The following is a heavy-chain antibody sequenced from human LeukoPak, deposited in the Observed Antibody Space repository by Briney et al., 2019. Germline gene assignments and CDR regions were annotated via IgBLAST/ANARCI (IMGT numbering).Heavy chain of an antibody. V-gene: IGHV1-8*03. J-gene: IGHJ4*02. CDR3: ARAYYYDSSGYYGGYDY. Sequence: ASVKVSCKASGYTFTSYDINWVRQATGQGLEWMGWMNPNSGNTGYAQKFQGRVTITRNTSISTAYMELSSLRSEDTAVYYCARAYYYDSSGYYGGYDYWGQGTLVTVSS. D-gene: IGHD3-22*01. CDR1: GYTFTSYD. CDR2: MNPNSGNT.